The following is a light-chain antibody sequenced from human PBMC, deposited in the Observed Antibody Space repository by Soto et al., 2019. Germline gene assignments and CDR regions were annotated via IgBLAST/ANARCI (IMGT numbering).Light chain of an antibody. CDR2: GAS. CDR1: QSVSSN. J-gene: IGKJ1*01. CDR3: HQYNNWQT. V-gene: IGKV3-15*01. Sequence: EIVMTQSPATLSVSPGERATLSCRASQSVSSNLAWYQQKPGQAPRLLIYGASTRATGIPARFSGSGSGTEFTLTISSLQSEDFAVYYWHQYNNWQTFGQGTKVEIK.